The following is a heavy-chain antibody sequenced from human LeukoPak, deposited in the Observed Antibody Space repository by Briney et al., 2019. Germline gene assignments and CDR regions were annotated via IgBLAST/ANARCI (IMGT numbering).Heavy chain of an antibody. CDR2: INLNSGGT. J-gene: IGHJ4*02. D-gene: IGHD2-15*01. V-gene: IGHV1-2*02. CDR3: ARDAGYCTGGSCWYFDH. Sequence: ASVKVSCKASGYTFTHYYIHGVRQAPGQGREWMGWINLNSGGTNFAQRFKGRVTMTRATSISIAYMDLSRLISDDPAVYYCARDAGYCTGGSCWYFDHWGQRTLVTVSS. CDR1: GYTFTHYY.